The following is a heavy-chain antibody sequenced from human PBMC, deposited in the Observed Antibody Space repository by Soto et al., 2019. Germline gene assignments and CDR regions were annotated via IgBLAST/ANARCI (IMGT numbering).Heavy chain of an antibody. D-gene: IGHD2-2*03. J-gene: IGHJ3*02. CDR1: GGSISSGGYY. Sequence: PSETLSLTCTVSGGSISSGGYYWSWIRQHPGKGLDWIGYIYYSGSTYYNPSLKSRVTISVDTSKNQFSLKLSSVTAADTAVYYCASAFGYCSSTSCLLVAFDIWGQGTMVTVSS. CDR3: ASAFGYCSSTSCLLVAFDI. CDR2: IYYSGST. V-gene: IGHV4-31*03.